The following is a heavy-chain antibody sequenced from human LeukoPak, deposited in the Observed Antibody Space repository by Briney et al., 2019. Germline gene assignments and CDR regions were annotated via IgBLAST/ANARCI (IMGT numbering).Heavy chain of an antibody. D-gene: IGHD3-10*01. Sequence: SETLSLTCTVSSASITSSPYFWGWIRQSPGKGLEWIGTISYSGTTYYNPSLKSRVTISVDTSKNHFSLQLSSVTAADTALYYCAANSADYNTLGSSYKVWGQGTLVTVSS. J-gene: IGHJ4*02. CDR1: SASITSSPYF. V-gene: IGHV4-39*02. CDR3: AANSADYNTLGSSYKV. CDR2: ISYSGTT.